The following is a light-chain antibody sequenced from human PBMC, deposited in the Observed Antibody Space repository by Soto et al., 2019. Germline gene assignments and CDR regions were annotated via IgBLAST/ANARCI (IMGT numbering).Light chain of an antibody. CDR3: QQYGSSPGGT. J-gene: IGKJ1*01. V-gene: IGKV3-20*01. CDR1: QSVSSSY. Sequence: EIVLTQSPGTVSLSPGERATLSCRASQSVSSSYLAWYQQKPGQAPRLLIYGASSRATGIPDRFSGSGSGTDFTLTISRLEPEDFAVYYCQQYGSSPGGTFGQGTKVEIK. CDR2: GAS.